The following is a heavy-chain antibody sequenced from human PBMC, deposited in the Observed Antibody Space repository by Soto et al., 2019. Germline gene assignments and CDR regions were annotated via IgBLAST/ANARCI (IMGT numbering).Heavy chain of an antibody. CDR2: INHSGST. D-gene: IGHD2-8*01. CDR1: GGSFSGYY. J-gene: IGHJ5*02. V-gene: IGHV4-34*01. Sequence: SETLSLTCAVCGGSFSGYYWSWIRQPPGKGLEWIGEINHSGSTNYNPSLKSRVTISVDTSKNQFSLKLSSVTAADTAVYYCARGLGVYAPSWFDPWGQGTLVTVSS. CDR3: ARGLGVYAPSWFDP.